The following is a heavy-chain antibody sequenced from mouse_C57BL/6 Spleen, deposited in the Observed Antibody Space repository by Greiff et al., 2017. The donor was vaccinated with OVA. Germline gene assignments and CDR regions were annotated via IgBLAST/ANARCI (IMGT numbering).Heavy chain of an antibody. CDR3: ARMDYGSRVDY. CDR2: IYPGDGDT. D-gene: IGHD1-1*01. CDR1: GYAFSSYW. Sequence: QVQLQQSGAELVKPGASVKISCKASGYAFSSYWMNWVKQRPGKGLEWIGQIYPGDGDTNYNGKFKGKATLTADKSSSTAYMQLSSLTSEDSAVYFWARMDYGSRVDYWGQGTTLTVSS. V-gene: IGHV1-80*01. J-gene: IGHJ2*01.